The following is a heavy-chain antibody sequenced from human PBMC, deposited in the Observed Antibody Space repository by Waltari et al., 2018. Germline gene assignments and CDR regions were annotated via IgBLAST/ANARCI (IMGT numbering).Heavy chain of an antibody. Sequence: QVQLQESGPGLVKSSETLSLTCSVSGVSISSYYWSWVRQPAGKGLEWIGRITSSGSSDSNPALKSRVTMSVDTSKNHFSLKLTSVTAAXTAVYYCARVGSGWYGGEFDYWGQGALVTVSS. J-gene: IGHJ4*02. CDR3: ARVGSGWYGGEFDY. CDR2: ITSSGSS. D-gene: IGHD6-19*01. V-gene: IGHV4-4*07. CDR1: GVSISSYY.